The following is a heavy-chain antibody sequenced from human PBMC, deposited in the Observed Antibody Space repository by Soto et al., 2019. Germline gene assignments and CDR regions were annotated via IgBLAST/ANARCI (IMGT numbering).Heavy chain of an antibody. V-gene: IGHV4-34*01. CDR1: GGSFSGYY. Sequence: QVQLQQWGAGLLTPSETLSLTCAVDGGSFSGYYWSWIRQPPGKWLEWIGEINHSGSTTYNPSLKSRVTISVDTSKNQFSLKLSSVTAADTAVYYCARVCSSTSCYAEPDAFDIWGQGTMVTVSS. D-gene: IGHD2-2*01. CDR3: ARVCSSTSCYAEPDAFDI. CDR2: INHSGST. J-gene: IGHJ3*02.